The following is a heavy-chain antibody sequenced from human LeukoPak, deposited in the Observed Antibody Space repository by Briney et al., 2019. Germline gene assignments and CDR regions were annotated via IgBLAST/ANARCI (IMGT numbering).Heavy chain of an antibody. Sequence: PGGSLRPSCAASGFTFSSYWMSWVRQAPGKGLEWVANIKQDGSEKYYVDSVKGRFTISRDNAKNSLYLQMNSLRAEDTAVYYCAREQGRRLLWFGEPPDPPVYYFDYWGQGTLVTVSS. CDR2: IKQDGSEK. V-gene: IGHV3-7*01. D-gene: IGHD3-10*01. J-gene: IGHJ4*02. CDR1: GFTFSSYW. CDR3: AREQGRRLLWFGEPPDPPVYYFDY.